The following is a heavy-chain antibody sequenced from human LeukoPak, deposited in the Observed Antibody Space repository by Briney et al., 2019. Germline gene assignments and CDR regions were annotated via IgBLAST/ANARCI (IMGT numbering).Heavy chain of an antibody. CDR1: GFTFSNSA. Sequence: TGGSLRLSCAASGFTFSNSAMSWVRQAPGKGLEWVSAISDSGGTYYADSVKGRFTISRDISKNTLYLQMNSLRAEDTAVYYRAKDGAQVGVTFDYWGQGTLVTVSS. D-gene: IGHD1-26*01. CDR3: AKDGAQVGVTFDY. J-gene: IGHJ4*02. CDR2: ISDSGGT. V-gene: IGHV3-23*01.